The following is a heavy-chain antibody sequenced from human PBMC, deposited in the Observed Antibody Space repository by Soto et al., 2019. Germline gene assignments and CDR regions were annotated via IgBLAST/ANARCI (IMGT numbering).Heavy chain of an antibody. CDR1: GDSVSSNSAA. CDR3: AREIAAAGPEGWFDP. J-gene: IGHJ5*02. Sequence: PSQTLSLTCAISGDSVSSNSAAWNWIRQSPSRGLEWLGRTYYRSKWYNDYTVSVKSRITINPDTSKNQFSLQLNSVTPEDTAVYYCAREIAAAGPEGWFDPWGQGTLVTVSS. V-gene: IGHV6-1*01. D-gene: IGHD6-13*01. CDR2: TYYRSKWYN.